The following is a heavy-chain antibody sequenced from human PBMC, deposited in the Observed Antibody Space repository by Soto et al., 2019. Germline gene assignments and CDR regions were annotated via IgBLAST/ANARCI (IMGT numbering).Heavy chain of an antibody. Sequence: QVQLQESGPGLVKPSQTLSLTCTVSGDSIGIGDYYWSWIRQPPGKGLEWIGYIYYSGNTYYNPSLKSRITISVDMSKNQFSQKLSSVTVADTVVYYCARAVDSGGFPDAFDIWGQGTMVTVSS. CDR3: ARAVDSGGFPDAFDI. D-gene: IGHD3-22*01. V-gene: IGHV4-30-4*01. CDR1: GDSIGIGDYY. J-gene: IGHJ3*02. CDR2: IYYSGNT.